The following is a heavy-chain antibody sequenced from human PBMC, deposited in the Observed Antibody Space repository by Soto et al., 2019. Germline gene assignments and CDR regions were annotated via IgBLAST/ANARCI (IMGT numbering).Heavy chain of an antibody. CDR3: ARDSQYTVDF. Sequence: ASVKVSCKASGDSFSQYGISWVRQAPGQGLEWIGWIAGYNRNTHYAQSLQSRVTLTTDTSTRTAYMELRGLRYDDTAVYYCARDSQYTVDFWGQGTLVTVSS. J-gene: IGHJ4*02. CDR1: GDSFSQYG. V-gene: IGHV1-18*01. D-gene: IGHD5-18*01. CDR2: IAGYNRNT.